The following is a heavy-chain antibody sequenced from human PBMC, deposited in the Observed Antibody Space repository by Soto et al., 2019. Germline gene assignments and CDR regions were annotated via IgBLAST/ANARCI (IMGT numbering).Heavy chain of an antibody. CDR2: IYYSGTT. Sequence: SETLSLTCTVSGGSIRSYYLSWIRQPPGKGLEWIGYIYYSGTTNYNPSLKSRVTISVDKSKNQFSLKLTSVTAADTAVYYCARDRGIGAAGSWGQGILVTVSS. J-gene: IGHJ5*02. D-gene: IGHD6-13*01. CDR1: GGSIRSYY. CDR3: ARDRGIGAAGS. V-gene: IGHV4-59*12.